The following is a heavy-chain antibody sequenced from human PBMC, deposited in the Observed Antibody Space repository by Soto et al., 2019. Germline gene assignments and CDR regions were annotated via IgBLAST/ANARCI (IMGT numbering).Heavy chain of an antibody. CDR2: IIPIFGTA. Sequence: GASVKVSCKASGGTFSIYAINWVRQAPGQGLEWMGGIIPIFGTANYAQKFQGRVTITADESTSTAYMELSSLRSEDTAVYYCARGSGGSSYYYYGMDVWGQGTTVTVSS. CDR3: ARGSGGSSYYYYGMDV. D-gene: IGHD2-15*01. J-gene: IGHJ6*02. V-gene: IGHV1-69*13. CDR1: GGTFSIYA.